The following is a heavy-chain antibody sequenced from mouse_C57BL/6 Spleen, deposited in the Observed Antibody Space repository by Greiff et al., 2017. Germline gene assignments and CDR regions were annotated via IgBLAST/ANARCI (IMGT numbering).Heavy chain of an antibody. D-gene: IGHD2-1*01. J-gene: IGHJ3*01. CDR1: GYTFTEYT. CDR3: ARHEDRDYYGNSPFAY. CDR2: FYPGSGSI. Sequence: LQESGAELVKPGASVKLSCTASGYTFTEYTIHWVKQRSGQGLEWIGWFYPGSGSIKYNEKFKDKATLTADKSSSTVYMELSRLTSEDSAVYFCARHEDRDYYGNSPFAYWGQGTLVTVSA. V-gene: IGHV1-62-2*01.